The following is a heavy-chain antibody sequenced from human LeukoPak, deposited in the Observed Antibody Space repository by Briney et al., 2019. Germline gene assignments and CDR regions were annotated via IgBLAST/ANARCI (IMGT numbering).Heavy chain of an antibody. J-gene: IGHJ6*04. CDR3: AKSLERAYSNALWGMDV. CDR1: GFTFSSYG. V-gene: IGHV3-30*18. CDR2: ISYDGSTK. Sequence: GRSLRLSCAASGFTFSSYGIHWVRQAPGKGLEWVAFISYDGSTKYFLDSVRGRFTISRDNSKNTLYLQMSSLRPEDTAVYYCAKSLERAYSNALWGMDVWGKGTTVTVSS. D-gene: IGHD4-11*01.